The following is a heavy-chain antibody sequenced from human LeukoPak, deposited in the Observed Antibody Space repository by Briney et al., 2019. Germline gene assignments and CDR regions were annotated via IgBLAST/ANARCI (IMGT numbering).Heavy chain of an antibody. CDR1: GYTFTGCY. CDR3: ASQDVIRGVIMVDY. Sequence: GASVKVSCKASGYTFTGCYMHWVRQAPGQGLEWMGRINPNSGGTNYAQKFQGRVTMTRDTSISTAYMELSRLRSDDTAVYYCASQDVIRGVIMVDYWGQGTLVTVSS. CDR2: INPNSGGT. J-gene: IGHJ4*02. D-gene: IGHD3-10*01. V-gene: IGHV1-2*06.